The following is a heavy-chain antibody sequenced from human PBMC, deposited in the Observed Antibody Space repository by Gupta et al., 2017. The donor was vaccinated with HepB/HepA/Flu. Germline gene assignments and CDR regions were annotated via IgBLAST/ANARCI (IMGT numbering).Heavy chain of an antibody. CDR3: AKRGYGISGMDV. CDR2: ISSGGSTI. V-gene: IGHV3-48*03. CDR1: EFTFNSYE. D-gene: IGHD4-17*01. J-gene: IGHJ6*02. Sequence: QLVESGGGLVQPGGSLRLSCVAYEFTFNSYEANWVRQAPEKGLEWVSYISSGGSTIFYADSVKGRFTISRDNAQKSLYLQMNSLRAEDTALYYCAKRGYGISGMDVWGQGTTVTVSS.